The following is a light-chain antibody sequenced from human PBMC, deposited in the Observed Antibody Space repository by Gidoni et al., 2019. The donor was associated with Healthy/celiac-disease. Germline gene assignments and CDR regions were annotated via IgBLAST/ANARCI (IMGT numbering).Light chain of an antibody. V-gene: IGLV3-1*01. CDR3: QAWDSSTAV. CDR2: QDS. Sequence: SYELTQPPSVSVSPGQTASITCSGDKWGDKYACWYQQKPGQSHVLVIYQDSKRPSGIPERFSGSNSGNTATLTISGTRAMDEADYYCQAWDSSTAVFGGGTKLTVL. J-gene: IGLJ2*01. CDR1: KWGDKY.